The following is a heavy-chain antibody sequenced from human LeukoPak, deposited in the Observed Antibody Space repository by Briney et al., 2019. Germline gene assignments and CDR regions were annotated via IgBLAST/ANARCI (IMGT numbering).Heavy chain of an antibody. V-gene: IGHV3-7*01. CDR3: ARDFSDTMVRGAIPLYGMDV. CDR1: GFTFSSYW. CDR2: IKQDGSEK. Sequence: GGSLRLSCAASGFTFSSYWMSWVRQAPGKGLEWVANIKQDGSEKYYVDSVKGRFTISRDNAKNSLYLQMNSLRAEDTAVYYCARDFSDTMVRGAIPLYGMDVWGQGTTVTVSS. J-gene: IGHJ6*02. D-gene: IGHD3-10*01.